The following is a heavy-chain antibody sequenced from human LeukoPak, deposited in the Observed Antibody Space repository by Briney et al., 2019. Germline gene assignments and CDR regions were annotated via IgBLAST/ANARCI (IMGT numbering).Heavy chain of an antibody. CDR2: IYMGTT. V-gene: IGHV4-4*07. J-gene: IGHJ4*02. Sequence: SETLSLTCTVSGGSISTFFWTWIRQFAGKGLEWIGRIYMGTTCYNPSVESRATISVDTSNNRFSLKLTSLTAADTAVYYCARGTEMTSSSGYYSFDYWGRGSLVTVSS. CDR3: ARGTEMTSSSGYYSFDY. D-gene: IGHD3-22*01. CDR1: GGSISTFF.